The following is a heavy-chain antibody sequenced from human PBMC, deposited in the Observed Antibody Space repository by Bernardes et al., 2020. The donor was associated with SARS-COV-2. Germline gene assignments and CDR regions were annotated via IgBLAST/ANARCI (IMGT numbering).Heavy chain of an antibody. CDR1: GYTFTGYY. D-gene: IGHD6-19*01. J-gene: IGHJ4*02. Sequence: ASVKVSCKASGYTFTGYYLQWVRQAPGQGLEWMGWINPSSGVTNYAQKFQGRVTMTRDKSISTVYMELSRLRSDDTAVYYCASDGYSSGPYDSWGQGTLVTVSS. CDR3: ASDGYSSGPYDS. CDR2: INPSSGVT. V-gene: IGHV1-2*02.